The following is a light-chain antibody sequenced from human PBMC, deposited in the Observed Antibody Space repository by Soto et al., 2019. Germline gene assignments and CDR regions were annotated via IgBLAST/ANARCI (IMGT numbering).Light chain of an antibody. CDR1: QSVSSN. CDR3: QQYGSSGT. V-gene: IGKV3-20*01. J-gene: IGKJ4*02. CDR2: ATS. Sequence: EIVMTQSPATLSVSPGERATLSCRASQSVSSNLVWYQQKPRQAPRLVIYATSKGGDGIPARFSGSGSGTDFTITISRLEPEDFAVYYRQQYGSSGTFGEGTKVDIK.